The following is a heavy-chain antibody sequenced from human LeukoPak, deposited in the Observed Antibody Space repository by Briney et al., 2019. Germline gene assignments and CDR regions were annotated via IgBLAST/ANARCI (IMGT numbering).Heavy chain of an antibody. V-gene: IGHV4-59*01. CDR1: GGSISSYY. CDR3: ARDGDTAMILFAFYI. Sequence: PSETLSLTCTVSGGSISSYYWSWIRQPPGKGLEWIGYTHYTGSTSVNPSLKSRVTISVDTSKNQFSLKVSSVTAADTAVYYCARDGDTAMILFAFYIWGQGTMVTVSS. J-gene: IGHJ3*02. CDR2: THYTGST. D-gene: IGHD5-18*01.